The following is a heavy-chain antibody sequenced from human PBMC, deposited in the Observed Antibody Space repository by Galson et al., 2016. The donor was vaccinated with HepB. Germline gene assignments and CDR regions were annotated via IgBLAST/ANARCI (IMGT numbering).Heavy chain of an antibody. V-gene: IGHV3-15*01. CDR2: IKSKTHGGTT. D-gene: IGHD3-10*01. CDR1: GITFNVYA. CDR3: TASGSPGLDY. Sequence: SLRLSCAASGITFNVYAMTWVRQAPGEGLEWVGRIKSKTHGGTTDYDAPVKGRFTISRDDSKNTRYLQMNSLKTEDTAVYYCTASGSPGLDYWGQGTLVTVSS. J-gene: IGHJ4*02.